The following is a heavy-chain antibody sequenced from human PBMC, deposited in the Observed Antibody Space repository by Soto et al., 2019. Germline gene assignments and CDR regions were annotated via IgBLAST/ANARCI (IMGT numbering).Heavy chain of an antibody. J-gene: IGHJ5*02. CDR1: GGSISSCY. V-gene: IGHV4-59*01. CDR2: IYYSGST. CDR3: ARDVYSSGWYRFVWFDP. D-gene: IGHD6-19*01. Sequence: QVQLQESGPGLVKPSETLSLTCTVSGGSISSCYWSWIRQPPGKGLEWIGYIYYSGSTNYNPSLKSRVTRSVDTSKNQFSLKLSSVTAADTAVYYCARDVYSSGWYRFVWFDPWGQGTLVTVSS.